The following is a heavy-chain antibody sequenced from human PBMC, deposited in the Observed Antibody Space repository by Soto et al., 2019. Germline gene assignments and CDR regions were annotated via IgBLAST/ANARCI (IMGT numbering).Heavy chain of an antibody. V-gene: IGHV3-15*01. CDR3: TTDQWERLLGFDY. D-gene: IGHD1-26*01. Sequence: EVQLVESGGGLVKPGGSLRLSCAASGFTFSNAWMSWVRQAPGKELEWVGRIKSKTDGGTTDYAAPVKGRFTISRDDSKNTLYLRMNSLKTDDTAVYYCTTDQWERLLGFDYWGQGTLVTVSS. CDR2: IKSKTDGGTT. CDR1: GFTFSNAW. J-gene: IGHJ4*02.